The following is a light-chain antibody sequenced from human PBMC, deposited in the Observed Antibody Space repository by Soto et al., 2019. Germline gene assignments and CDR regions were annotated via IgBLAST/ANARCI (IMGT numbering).Light chain of an antibody. CDR1: QGISNY. CDR2: VAS. CDR3: QKYNSAPWT. J-gene: IGKJ1*01. V-gene: IGKV1-27*01. Sequence: DIQMTQSPSSLSASVGDRVTITCRASQGISNYLAWYQQQPGKVPKLLIYVASTLQSGVPSRLIGSGSGTDFTLTISSLQPEDVATYYCQKYNSAPWTFGQGTKVEIK.